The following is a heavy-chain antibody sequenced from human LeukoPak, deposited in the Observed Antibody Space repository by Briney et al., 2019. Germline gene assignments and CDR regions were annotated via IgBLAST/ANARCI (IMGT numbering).Heavy chain of an antibody. CDR3: ARHRSSWLIDY. V-gene: IGHV3-9*01. D-gene: IGHD5-12*01. CDR2: ISWNSGSI. Sequence: PGRSLRLSCAASGFTFDDYAMHWVRQAPGKGLEWVSGISWNSGSIGYADSVKGRFTISRDNAKNSLYLQMNSLRAEDTAVYYCARHRSSWLIDYWGQGTLVTVSS. J-gene: IGHJ4*02. CDR1: GFTFDDYA.